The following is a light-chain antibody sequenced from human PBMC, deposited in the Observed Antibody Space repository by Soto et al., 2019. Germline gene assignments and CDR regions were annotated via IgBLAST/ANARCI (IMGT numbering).Light chain of an antibody. J-gene: IGKJ4*01. Sequence: EIVFTQSPVALSLSPGERATLSCRASQSVSSSDVAWYQQKPGQAPRLLIYDASNTATGIPARFSGSGSGTDFTLTISSLEPEDFAVYYCQQRSNWPFTVTFGGGTKVDIK. CDR1: QSVSSSD. V-gene: IGKV3-11*01. CDR2: DAS. CDR3: QQRSNWPFTVT.